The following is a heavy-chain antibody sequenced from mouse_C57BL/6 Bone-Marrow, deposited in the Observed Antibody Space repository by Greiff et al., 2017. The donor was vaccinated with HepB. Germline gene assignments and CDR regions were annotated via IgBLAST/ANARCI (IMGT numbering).Heavy chain of an antibody. CDR2: IWGGGST. CDR3: ARLITGGAYYFDY. Sequence: QVQLKESGPGLVQPSQSLSITCTVSGFSFTSYGVHWVRQSPGKGLEWLGVIWGGGSTDYNAAFISRLSISKDNSKSQVFFKMNSLQADDTAIYYCARLITGGAYYFDYWGQGTTLTVSS. CDR1: GFSFTSYG. J-gene: IGHJ2*01. D-gene: IGHD2-4*01. V-gene: IGHV2-2*01.